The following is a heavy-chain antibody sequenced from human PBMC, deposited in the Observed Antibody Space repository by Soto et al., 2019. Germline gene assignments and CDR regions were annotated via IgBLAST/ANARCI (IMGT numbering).Heavy chain of an antibody. CDR2: ISAYNGNT. V-gene: IGHV1-18*01. Sequence: GASVKVSCKASGYTFTSYGISWVRQAPGQGLEWMGWISAYNGNTNYAQKLQGRVTMTTDTSTSTAYMELRSLRSDDTAVYYCARLCTSCYAHYFDYWGQGTLVTVSS. D-gene: IGHD2-2*01. CDR1: GYTFTSYG. J-gene: IGHJ4*02. CDR3: ARLCTSCYAHYFDY.